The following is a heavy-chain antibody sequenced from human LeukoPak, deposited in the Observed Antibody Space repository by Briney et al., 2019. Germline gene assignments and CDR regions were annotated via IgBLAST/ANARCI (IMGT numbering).Heavy chain of an antibody. CDR3: AREYSSSSGSVSDY. Sequence: GSLRLSCAASGFTFSSYNMNWVRQAPGKGLEWVSYISSSSSTIYYADSVKGRFTISRDNAKNPLYLQINSLRDEDTAVYYCAREYSSSSGSVSDYWGQGTLVTVSS. D-gene: IGHD6-6*01. CDR1: GFTFSSYN. V-gene: IGHV3-48*02. CDR2: ISSSSSTI. J-gene: IGHJ4*02.